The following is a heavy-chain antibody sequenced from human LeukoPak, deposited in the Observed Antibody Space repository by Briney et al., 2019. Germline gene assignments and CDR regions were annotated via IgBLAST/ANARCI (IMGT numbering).Heavy chain of an antibody. CDR1: GGSISSSSYY. CDR3: ARDLLGYDSSPYYFDY. J-gene: IGHJ4*02. Sequence: SETLSLTCTVSGGSISSSSYYWGWIRQPPGKGLEWIGSIYYSGSTYYNPSLKSRVTISVDTSKNQFSLKLSSVTAADTAVYYCARDLLGYDSSPYYFDYWGQGTLVTVSS. D-gene: IGHD3-22*01. CDR2: IYYSGST. V-gene: IGHV4-39*07.